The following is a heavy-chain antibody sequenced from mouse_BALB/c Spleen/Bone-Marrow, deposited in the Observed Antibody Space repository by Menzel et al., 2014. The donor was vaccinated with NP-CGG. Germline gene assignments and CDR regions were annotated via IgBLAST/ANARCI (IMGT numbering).Heavy chain of an antibody. J-gene: IGHJ3*01. Sequence: EVMLVESGGGLVQPGGSLKLSCAASGFDFSRYWMSWVRQAPGKGLEWIGEINPDSNTINYTPSLKDKFIIPRDNAKNTLYLQMSKVRSEDTALYYCSRLGYYGGFAYWGQGTLVTVSA. V-gene: IGHV4-1*02. D-gene: IGHD2-3*01. CDR1: GFDFSRYW. CDR2: INPDSNTI. CDR3: SRLGYYGGFAY.